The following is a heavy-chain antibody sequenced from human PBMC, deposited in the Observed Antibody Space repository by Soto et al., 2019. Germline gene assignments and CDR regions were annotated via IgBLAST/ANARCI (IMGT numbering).Heavy chain of an antibody. CDR1: GGSISSGGYY. Sequence: SETLSLTCTVSGGSISSGGYYWSWIRQHPGKGLEWIGYIYYSGSTYYNQSLKSRVTISVDTSKNQFSLKLSSVTAADTAVYYCARDGSYYDFWSGQNWFDPWGQGTLVTVSS. CDR3: ARDGSYYDFWSGQNWFDP. J-gene: IGHJ5*02. CDR2: IYYSGST. V-gene: IGHV4-31*03. D-gene: IGHD3-3*01.